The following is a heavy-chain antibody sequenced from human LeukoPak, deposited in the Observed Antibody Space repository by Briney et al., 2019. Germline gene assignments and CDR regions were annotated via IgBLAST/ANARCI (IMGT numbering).Heavy chain of an antibody. CDR2: ISASGGGT. J-gene: IGHJ4*02. Sequence: PGGSLRLSCAASGFIFTSYAMSWVRQAPGKGPEWVSGISASGGGTYYGDSVKGRLTTSRDNSKNTLYLQMNSLRAEDTAVYYCAKGTRTLWFGEPPNWGQGTLVTASS. V-gene: IGHV3-23*01. CDR3: AKGTRTLWFGEPPN. CDR1: GFIFTSYA. D-gene: IGHD3-10*01.